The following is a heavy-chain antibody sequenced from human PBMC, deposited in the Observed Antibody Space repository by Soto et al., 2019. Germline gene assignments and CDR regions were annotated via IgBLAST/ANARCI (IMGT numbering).Heavy chain of an antibody. CDR1: GGSISSSSYY. Sequence: SETLSLTCTVSGGSISSSSYYWGWIRQPPGKGLEWIGSIYYSGSTYYNPSLKSRVTISVDTSKNQFSLKLSSVTAADTAVYYCASFGTPIYYGSGSRAFDIWGQGTMVTVSS. D-gene: IGHD3-10*01. CDR2: IYYSGST. CDR3: ASFGTPIYYGSGSRAFDI. V-gene: IGHV4-39*01. J-gene: IGHJ3*02.